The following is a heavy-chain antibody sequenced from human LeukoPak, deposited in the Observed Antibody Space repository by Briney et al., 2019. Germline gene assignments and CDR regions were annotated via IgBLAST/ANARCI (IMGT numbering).Heavy chain of an antibody. D-gene: IGHD1-26*01. V-gene: IGHV3-21*01. Sequence: KPGESLRLSCAASGFTFSNYSMNWVRQAPGKGLEWVSSISGSSSYMYYADSMKGRFTISRDNAKNSLYLQMNSLRAEDTAVYYCARGPHREGATTGLDYWGQGTLVTVSS. CDR3: ARGPHREGATTGLDY. J-gene: IGHJ4*02. CDR1: GFTFSNYS. CDR2: ISGSSSYM.